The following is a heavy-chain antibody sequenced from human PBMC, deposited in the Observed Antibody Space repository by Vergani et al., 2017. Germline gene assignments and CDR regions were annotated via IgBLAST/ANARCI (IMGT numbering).Heavy chain of an antibody. CDR3: ARSLPHAAHFVAVAGYFDY. V-gene: IGHV1-2*02. Sequence: QVQLVQSGAEVKKPGASVKVSCKASGYTFTGYYMHWVRQAPGQGLEWMGWINPNSGGTNYAQKFQGRVTMTRDTSISTAYMELSRLRSDDTAVYYCARSLPHAAHFVAVAGYFDYWGQGTLVTVSS. CDR2: INPNSGGT. CDR1: GYTFTGYY. J-gene: IGHJ4*02. D-gene: IGHD6-19*01.